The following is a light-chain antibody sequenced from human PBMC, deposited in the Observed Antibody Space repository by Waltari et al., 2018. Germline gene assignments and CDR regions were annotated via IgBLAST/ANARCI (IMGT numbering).Light chain of an antibody. CDR3: HQYGNSPQT. CDR2: ASS. J-gene: IGKJ1*01. V-gene: IGKV3-20*01. CDR1: QSVLSTY. Sequence: EIVLTQSPGTLSLSPGERATLSCRASQSVLSTYFSWYQQKPCQSPRLLIFASSTRATGIPDRFSGSGSGTDFTLSISRLEPEDFAVYYCHQYGNSPQTFGQGTKVEIK.